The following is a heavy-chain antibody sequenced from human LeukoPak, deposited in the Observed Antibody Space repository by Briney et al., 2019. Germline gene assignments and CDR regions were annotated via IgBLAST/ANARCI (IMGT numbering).Heavy chain of an antibody. D-gene: IGHD3-22*01. CDR2: ISDSGGRT. CDR3: AKRGVVIRVILVGFHKEAYYFDS. V-gene: IGHV3-23*01. Sequence: GGSLRLSCAVSGITLSNYGMSWVRQASGKGLEWVAGISDSGGRTNYADSVKGRFTISRDNRKNTLYLQMNSLRAEDTAVYFCAKRGVVIRVILVGFHKEAYYFDSWGQGALVTVSS. CDR1: GITLSNYG. J-gene: IGHJ4*02.